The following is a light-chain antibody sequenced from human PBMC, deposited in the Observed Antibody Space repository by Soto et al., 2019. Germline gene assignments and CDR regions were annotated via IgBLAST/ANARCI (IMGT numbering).Light chain of an antibody. CDR3: QQYNSYPYT. V-gene: IGKV1-5*03. J-gene: IGKJ2*01. CDR2: KAS. Sequence: DIQMTQSPSALSPSVGDRVTITCRARQYISSWLAWYQQKPGKAPKLLIYKASSLESGVPSRFSGSGSGTEFTLTISSLQPDDFATYYCQQYNSYPYTFGQGTKLEI. CDR1: QYISSW.